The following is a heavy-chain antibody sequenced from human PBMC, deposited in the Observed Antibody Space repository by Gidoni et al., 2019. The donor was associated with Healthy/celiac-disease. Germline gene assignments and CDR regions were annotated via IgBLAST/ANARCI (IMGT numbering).Heavy chain of an antibody. J-gene: IGHJ4*02. CDR1: GGSFCGYY. V-gene: IGHV4-34*01. Sequence: QVQLQQWGAGLLKPSETLSLTCAVYGGSFCGYYWSWLRQPPGKGLEWIGEINHSGSTNYNPSLKSRVTISVDTSKNQFSLKLSSVTAADTAVYYCARGGTLRSQSSANFDYWGQGTLVTVSS. CDR3: ARGGTLRSQSSANFDY. D-gene: IGHD3-16*01. CDR2: INHSGST.